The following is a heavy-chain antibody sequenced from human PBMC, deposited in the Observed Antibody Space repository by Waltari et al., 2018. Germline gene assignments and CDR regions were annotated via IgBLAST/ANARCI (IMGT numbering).Heavy chain of an antibody. D-gene: IGHD6-13*01. J-gene: IGHJ4*02. CDR2: INHSGST. CDR1: GRSFSGYY. Sequence: QVQLQQWGAGLLKPSETLSLTCAVYGRSFSGYYWSWIRQPPGKGLEWIGEINHSGSTNYNPSLKSRVTISVDTSKNQFSLKLSSVTAADTAVYYCARGSGQQQLVPFDYWGQGTLVTVSS. V-gene: IGHV4-34*01. CDR3: ARGSGQQQLVPFDY.